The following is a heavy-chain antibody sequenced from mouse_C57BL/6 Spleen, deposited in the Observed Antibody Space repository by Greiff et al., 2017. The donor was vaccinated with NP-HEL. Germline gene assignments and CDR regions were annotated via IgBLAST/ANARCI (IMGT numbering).Heavy chain of an antibody. CDR3: TYYGSSYTFAY. J-gene: IGHJ3*01. Sequence: QVQLQQSGAELVKPGASVKISCKASGYAFSSYWMNWVKQRPGKGLEWIGQIYPGDGDTNYNGKFKGKATLTADKSSNTAYLQLSSLTSEDTAVYYCTYYGSSYTFAYWGQGTLVTVSA. CDR1: GYAFSSYW. V-gene: IGHV1-80*01. D-gene: IGHD1-1*01. CDR2: IYPGDGDT.